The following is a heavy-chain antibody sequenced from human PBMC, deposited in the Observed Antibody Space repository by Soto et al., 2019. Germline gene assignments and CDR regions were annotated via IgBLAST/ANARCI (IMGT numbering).Heavy chain of an antibody. J-gene: IGHJ4*02. V-gene: IGHV1-69*02. D-gene: IGHD6-19*01. Sequence: QVQLVQSGAEVKKPGSSVKVSCKASGGTFSSYTISWVRQAPGQGLEWMGRIIPILGIANYAQKFQGRVTITADKSTSTAYMELSSLRSEDTAVYYWARLPLAVAGGYWGQGTLVTVSS. CDR3: ARLPLAVAGGY. CDR2: IIPILGIA. CDR1: GGTFSSYT.